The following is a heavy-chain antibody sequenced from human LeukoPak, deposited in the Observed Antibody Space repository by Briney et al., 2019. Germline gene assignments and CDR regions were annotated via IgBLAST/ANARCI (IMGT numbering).Heavy chain of an antibody. CDR1: GYTFTGYY. V-gene: IGHV1-2*02. CDR2: INPNSGGT. Sequence: ASVKVSCKASGYTFTGYYMHWVRQAPGQGLEWMGWINPNSGGTNYAQKFQDRVTMTRDTSISTAYMELSRLRSDDTAVYYCARAATLWFGELLYGMDVWGQGTTVTVSS. J-gene: IGHJ6*02. CDR3: ARAATLWFGELLYGMDV. D-gene: IGHD3-10*01.